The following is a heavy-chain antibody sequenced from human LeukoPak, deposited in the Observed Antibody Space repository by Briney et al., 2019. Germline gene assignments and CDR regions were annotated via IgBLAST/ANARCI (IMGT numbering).Heavy chain of an antibody. CDR2: INHSGST. CDR3: ARVNGYDYVWGSYRQYYFDY. D-gene: IGHD3-16*02. J-gene: IGHJ4*02. Sequence: PSETLSLTCAVYGGSFSGYYWSWIRQPPGKGLEWIGEINHSGSTNYNPSLKSRVIISVDTSKNQFSLKLSSVTAADTAVYYCARVNGYDYVWGSYRQYYFDYWGQGTLVTVSS. V-gene: IGHV4-34*01. CDR1: GGSFSGYY.